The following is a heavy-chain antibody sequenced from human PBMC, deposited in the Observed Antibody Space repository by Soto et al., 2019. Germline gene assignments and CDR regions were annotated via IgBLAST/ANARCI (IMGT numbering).Heavy chain of an antibody. J-gene: IGHJ4*02. CDR3: ARGGSPWAEAVF. D-gene: IGHD6-19*01. Sequence: GGSLRLSCAASGFTFTAYWMTWVRQAPGKGLEWVANINPEGVDKFYEDSMRGRFTISRDNAKRSLYLQMNSLRVDDTAVYYCARGGSPWAEAVFWGQGTLVTVSS. V-gene: IGHV3-7*05. CDR2: INPEGVDK. CDR1: GFTFTAYW.